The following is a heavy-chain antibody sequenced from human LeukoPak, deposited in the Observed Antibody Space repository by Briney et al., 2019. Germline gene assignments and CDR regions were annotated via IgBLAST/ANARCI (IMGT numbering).Heavy chain of an antibody. CDR2: ISPNSGGT. CDR1: GYTFTGYY. V-gene: IGHV1-2*02. Sequence: GASVKVSCKASGYTFTGYYMHWPRQAPGQGLEWMGWISPNSGGTKYAQKFQGRVTITRDMSTSTAYMELSSLRSEDTAVYYCAADLGTFDYWGQGTLVTVSS. J-gene: IGHJ4*02. CDR3: AADLGTFDY. D-gene: IGHD1-1*01.